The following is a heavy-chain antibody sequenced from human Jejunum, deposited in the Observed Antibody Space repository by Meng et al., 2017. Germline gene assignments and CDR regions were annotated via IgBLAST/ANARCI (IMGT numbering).Heavy chain of an antibody. CDR2: TYYRSKWFN. Sequence: SQTLSLTCAISGDSVSSTSASVAWNWIRQSPSRGLEWLGRTYYRSKWFNDYALSVKGRITVNPDTSKNQFSLQLNSVTPEDTAVYFCARSFTLVRGGYALDVWGQGTTVTGSS. CDR3: ARSFTLVRGGYALDV. D-gene: IGHD3-10*01. J-gene: IGHJ6*02. CDR1: GDSVSSTSASVA. V-gene: IGHV6-1*01.